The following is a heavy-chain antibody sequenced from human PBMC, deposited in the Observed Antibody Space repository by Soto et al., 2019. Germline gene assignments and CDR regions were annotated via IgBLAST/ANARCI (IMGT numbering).Heavy chain of an antibody. Sequence: VQLVQSGAEVKKPGASVKVSCQDSGYDFSSYGISWVRQAPGQGLEWMGWISASNGNRDYAQQFQGRVTMTSDTSRTTAYMELRSLRSDDTAVYYWVRDPQRNDYWVQGTLV. CDR3: VRDPQRNDY. V-gene: IGHV1-18*04. CDR1: GYDFSSYG. CDR2: ISASNGNR. J-gene: IGHJ4*02. D-gene: IGHD2-2*01.